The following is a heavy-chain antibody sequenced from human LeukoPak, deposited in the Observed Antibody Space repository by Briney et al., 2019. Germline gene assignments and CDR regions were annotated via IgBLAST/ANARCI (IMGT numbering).Heavy chain of an antibody. Sequence: SETLSLTCAVYGGSFSGYYWSWIRQPPGEGLEWIGEINHSGTTNYNPSLKSRVTISVDTSKNQFSLKLSSVTAADTAMYYCARLLYYGSGSYYNWFDPWGQGTLVTVSS. J-gene: IGHJ5*02. CDR3: ARLLYYGSGSYYNWFDP. D-gene: IGHD3-10*01. CDR1: GGSFSGYY. CDR2: INHSGTT. V-gene: IGHV4-34*01.